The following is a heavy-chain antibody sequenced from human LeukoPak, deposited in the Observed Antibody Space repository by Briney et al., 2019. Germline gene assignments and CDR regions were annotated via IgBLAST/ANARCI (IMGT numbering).Heavy chain of an antibody. CDR1: GYSISSGYY. CDR2: IYHSGST. CDR3: ARHRAGYHLDW. V-gene: IGHV4-38-2*02. Sequence: SSETLSLTCTVSGYSISSGYYWGWIRQPPGKGLEWIGSIYHSGSTYYNPSLKSRVTISVDTSKNHFSLKLNSVTAADTAVYYCARHRAGYHLDWWGQGTLVTVSS. D-gene: IGHD3-9*01. J-gene: IGHJ4*02.